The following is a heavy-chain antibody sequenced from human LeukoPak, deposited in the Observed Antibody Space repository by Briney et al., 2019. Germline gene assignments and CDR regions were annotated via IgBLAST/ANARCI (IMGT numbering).Heavy chain of an antibody. J-gene: IGHJ5*02. D-gene: IGHD7-27*01. V-gene: IGHV3-30*18. CDR1: GFTFSSYG. CDR3: AKDLGA. Sequence: PGGSLRLSCVASGFTFSSYGMHWVRQAPGKGLEWVAVISYDGSNKYYADSVKGRFTISRDNSKNTLYLQMNSLRAEDTAVYYCAKDLGAWVQGTLVTVSS. CDR2: ISYDGSNK.